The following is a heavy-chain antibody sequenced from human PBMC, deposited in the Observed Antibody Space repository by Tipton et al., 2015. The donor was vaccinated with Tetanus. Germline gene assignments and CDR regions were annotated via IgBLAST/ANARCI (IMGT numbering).Heavy chain of an antibody. J-gene: IGHJ4*02. CDR1: GGSFSGYY. CDR2: INHSGSP. V-gene: IGHV4-34*01. Sequence: GLVKPSETLSLTCAVYGGSFSGYYWSWIRQPPGKGLEWIGEINHSGSPNYNPSPKSRVTISVDTPKNQFSLKLSSVTAADTAVYYCARSYITGTATYYFDYWGQGTLVTVSS. D-gene: IGHD1-20*01. CDR3: ARSYITGTATYYFDY.